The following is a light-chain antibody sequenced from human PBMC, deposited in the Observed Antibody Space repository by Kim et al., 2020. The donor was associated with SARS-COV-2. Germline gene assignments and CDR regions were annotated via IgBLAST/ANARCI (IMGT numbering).Light chain of an antibody. CDR2: GTT. CDR1: QKIDNLF. J-gene: IGKJ2*03. V-gene: IGKV3-20*01. CDR3: QHYGYSPPYS. Sequence: SAGERTTSSCKASQKIDNLFLTWYQQKPGQSPRLLIYGTTIKATGNSDKFSGSGSGKGFTLTISRVEAEDFAGDHCQHYGYSPPYSFGRGNKLE.